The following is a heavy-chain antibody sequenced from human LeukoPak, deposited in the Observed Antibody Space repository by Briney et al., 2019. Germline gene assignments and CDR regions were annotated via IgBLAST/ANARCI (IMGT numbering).Heavy chain of an antibody. J-gene: IGHJ4*02. CDR2: VYYSGST. CDR1: GGSISSYY. V-gene: IGHV4-59*08. D-gene: IGHD5-12*01. CDR3: ARHKATRSWGYFDY. Sequence: KTSETLSLTCTVSGGSISSYYWSWIRQPPGKGLEWIGYVYYSGSTNYNPSLKSRGTISVDTSKNQFSLKLRSVTAADTDVYYCARHKATRSWGYFDYWGQGTLVTVSS.